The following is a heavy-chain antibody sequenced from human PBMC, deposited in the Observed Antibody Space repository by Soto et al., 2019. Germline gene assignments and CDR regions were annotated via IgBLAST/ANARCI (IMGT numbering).Heavy chain of an antibody. V-gene: IGHV1-69*08. J-gene: IGHJ4*02. CDR3: ARDHGGSNRRDY. Sequence: QVQLVQSGAEVKKPGSSVKVSCKASGGTFSSYTISWVRQAPGQGLEGMGRIIPILGIANYAQKFQGRVTITADKSTSTAYMELSSLRSEDTAVYYCARDHGGSNRRDYWGQGTLVPVSS. CDR2: IIPILGIA. CDR1: GGTFSSYT. D-gene: IGHD2-15*01.